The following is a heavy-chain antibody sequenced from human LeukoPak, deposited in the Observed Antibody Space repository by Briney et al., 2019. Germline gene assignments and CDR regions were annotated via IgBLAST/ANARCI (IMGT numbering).Heavy chain of an antibody. Sequence: GGSLRLSCAASGFTFSSYEMNWVRQAPGKGLEWVSYISSSGSTIYYADSVKGRFTISRDNAKNSLHLQMDSLRAEDTAVYYCARVKGSGWYAVDYWGQGTLVTVSS. CDR1: GFTFSSYE. CDR2: ISSSGSTI. V-gene: IGHV3-48*03. CDR3: ARVKGSGWYAVDY. J-gene: IGHJ4*02. D-gene: IGHD6-19*01.